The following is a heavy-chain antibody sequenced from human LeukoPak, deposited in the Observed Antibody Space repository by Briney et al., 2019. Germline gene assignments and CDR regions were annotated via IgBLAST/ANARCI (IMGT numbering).Heavy chain of an antibody. Sequence: SETLSLTCAVSGYSISSGYYWGWIRQPPGEGLEWIGSIYQSGSTYYNPSLKSRVTISVDTSKNQFSLKLSSVTAADTAVYYCATSGVVARGDYWGQGTLVTVSS. CDR2: IYQSGST. CDR3: ATSGVVARGDY. CDR1: GYSISSGYY. V-gene: IGHV4-38-2*01. J-gene: IGHJ4*02. D-gene: IGHD5-12*01.